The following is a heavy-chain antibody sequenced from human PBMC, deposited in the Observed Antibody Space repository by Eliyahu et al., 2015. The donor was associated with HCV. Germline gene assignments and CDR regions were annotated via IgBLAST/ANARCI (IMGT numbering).Heavy chain of an antibody. CDR2: INSDGSST. D-gene: IGHD1-26*01. Sequence: EVQLVESGGGLVXPGGSLXLPCXASGFXFRSYWMPRVRQAPGKGLVWVSRINSDGSSTSYADSVKGRFTISRDNAKNTLYLQMNSLRAEDTAVYYCARDLPEWELPTGWGQGTLVTVSS. V-gene: IGHV3-74*01. CDR1: GFXFRSYW. CDR3: ARDLPEWELPTG. J-gene: IGHJ4*02.